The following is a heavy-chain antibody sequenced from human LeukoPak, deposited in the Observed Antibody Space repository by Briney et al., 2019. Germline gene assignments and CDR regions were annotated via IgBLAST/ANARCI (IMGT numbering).Heavy chain of an antibody. Sequence: GGSLRLSCAASGFTVSSNYMSWVRQAPGKGLEWVSVIYSGGSTYYADSVKGRFTISRDNSKNTLYLQMNSLRAEDTAVYYCAGDHIILRGSGSYYIDYWGQGTLVTVSS. V-gene: IGHV3-66*02. D-gene: IGHD3-10*01. CDR2: IYSGGST. CDR1: GFTVSSNY. J-gene: IGHJ4*02. CDR3: AGDHIILRGSGSYYIDY.